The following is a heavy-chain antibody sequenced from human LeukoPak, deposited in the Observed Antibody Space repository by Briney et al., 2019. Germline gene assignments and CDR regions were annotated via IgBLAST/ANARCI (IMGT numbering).Heavy chain of an antibody. CDR3: ARVNRRYYYDSSGYPDY. CDR1: GGSISSGSYY. Sequence: SQTLSLTCTVSGGSISSGSYYWSWIRQPAGKGLEWIGRIYTSGSTNYNPSLKSRVTISVDTSKNQFSLKLSSVTAADTAVYYRARVNRRYYYDSSGYPDYWGQGTPVSVSS. J-gene: IGHJ4*02. D-gene: IGHD3-22*01. V-gene: IGHV4-61*02. CDR2: IYTSGST.